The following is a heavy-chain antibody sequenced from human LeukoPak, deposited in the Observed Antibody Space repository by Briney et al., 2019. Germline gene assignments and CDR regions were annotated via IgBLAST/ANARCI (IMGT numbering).Heavy chain of an antibody. CDR2: IYYSGST. J-gene: IGHJ4*02. CDR1: GGSISSYY. Sequence: SETLSLTCTVSGGSISSYYWSWIRQPPGKGLEWIGYIYYSGSTNYNPSLKSRVTISVDTSKNQFSLKLSSVTAADTAVYYCARVGWVGYSRGWLIDYWGQGTLVTVSS. V-gene: IGHV4-59*08. D-gene: IGHD6-19*01. CDR3: ARVGWVGYSRGWLIDY.